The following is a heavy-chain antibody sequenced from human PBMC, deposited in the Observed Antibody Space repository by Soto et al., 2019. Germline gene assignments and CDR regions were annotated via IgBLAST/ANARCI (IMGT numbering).Heavy chain of an antibody. J-gene: IGHJ4*02. Sequence: GESLKISCKGSGYSFTSYWISWVRQMPGKGLEWMGRIDPSDSYTNYSPSFQGHVTISADKSISTAYLQWSSLKASDTAMYYCARHLSMVRETGRLIDYWGQGTLVTVSS. CDR3: ARHLSMVRETGRLIDY. CDR2: IDPSDSYT. D-gene: IGHD3-10*01. CDR1: GYSFTSYW. V-gene: IGHV5-10-1*01.